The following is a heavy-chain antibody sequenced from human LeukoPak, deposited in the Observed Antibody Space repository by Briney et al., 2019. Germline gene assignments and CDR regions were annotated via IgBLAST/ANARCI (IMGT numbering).Heavy chain of an antibody. J-gene: IGHJ6*03. Sequence: GGSLRLSCAASGFMFRSYGMNWVRQAPGKGLEWVSGITGSGDITYYADSVKGQFTISRDNSKNILYLQMNSLRAEDTAVYYCAKDRCSNGIGCLYYYMDVWGKGTMVTISS. CDR3: AKDRCSNGIGCLYYYMDV. V-gene: IGHV3-23*01. CDR2: ITGSGDIT. D-gene: IGHD2-8*01. CDR1: GFMFRSYG.